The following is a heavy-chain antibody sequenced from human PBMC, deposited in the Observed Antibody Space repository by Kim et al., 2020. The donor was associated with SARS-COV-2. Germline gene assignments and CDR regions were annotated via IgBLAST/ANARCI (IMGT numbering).Heavy chain of an antibody. CDR3: ARVIGGGGQGVNRFDP. CDR2: IYNSGST. Sequence: RSGGYFWIWIRQHPGKGLEWIGYIYNSGSTYYNPSLKSRVTISVDTSKNQLSLKLSSVTAADTAVYYCARVIGGGGQGVNRFDPWGQGTLAT. D-gene: IGHD2-21*01. CDR1: RSGGYF. J-gene: IGHJ5*02. V-gene: IGHV4-31*02.